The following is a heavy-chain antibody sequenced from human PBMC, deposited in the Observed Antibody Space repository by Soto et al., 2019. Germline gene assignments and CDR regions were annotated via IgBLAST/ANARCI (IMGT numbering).Heavy chain of an antibody. V-gene: IGHV1-69*01. J-gene: IGHJ5*02. CDR2: IIPIFGTA. Sequence: QVQLVQSGAEVKKPGSSVKVSCKASGGTFSSYTMTWVRQAPGQGPEWMGGIIPIFGTANYAQRFQGRITITADVSTSTAYMELRSLTSDDTAVYYCARGGAGMAATFDPWGQGTLVTVSS. CDR1: GGTFSSYT. CDR3: ARGGAGMAATFDP. D-gene: IGHD1-1*01.